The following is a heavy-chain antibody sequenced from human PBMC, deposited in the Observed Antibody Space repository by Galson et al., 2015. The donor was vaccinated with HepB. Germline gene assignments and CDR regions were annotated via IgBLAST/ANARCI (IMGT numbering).Heavy chain of an antibody. CDR1: GYTFTSYD. V-gene: IGHV1-8*01. J-gene: IGHJ6*02. CDR3: ASRRGYYYGMDV. Sequence: SVKVSCKASGYTFTSYDINWVRQATGQGLEWMGWMNPNSGNTGYAQKFQGRVTMTRNTFISTAYMELSSLRSEDTAVYYCASRRGYYYGMDVWGQGTTVTVSS. CDR2: MNPNSGNT.